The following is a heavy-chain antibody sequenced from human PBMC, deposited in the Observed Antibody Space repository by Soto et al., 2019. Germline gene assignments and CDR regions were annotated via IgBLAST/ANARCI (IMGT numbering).Heavy chain of an antibody. Sequence: GESLKISCKGSGYSFTSYYIAWVRQMPWKGLEWMGIIHPGDSETRYSPSFQGHVIISADKSISSAYLQWSSLEAADTAMYYCARQRITRVRGVSSSGLDVWGQGTTIAVSS. CDR2: IHPGDSET. J-gene: IGHJ6*02. CDR3: ARQRITRVRGVSSSGLDV. CDR1: GYSFTSYY. D-gene: IGHD3-10*01. V-gene: IGHV5-51*01.